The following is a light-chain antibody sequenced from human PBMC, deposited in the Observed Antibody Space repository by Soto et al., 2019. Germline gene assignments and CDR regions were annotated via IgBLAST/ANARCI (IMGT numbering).Light chain of an antibody. CDR2: GNN. CDR3: QSYDSSLRRV. CDR1: SSNIGAGYD. V-gene: IGLV1-40*01. J-gene: IGLJ2*01. Sequence: QSVLTQPHSVSGAPGQRVTISCSGRSSNIGAGYDVYWYQQLPGTAPKLLIYGNNNRPSGVPDRFSGSKSGTSASLAITGLQAEDEADYYCQSYDSSLRRVFGGGTKLTVL.